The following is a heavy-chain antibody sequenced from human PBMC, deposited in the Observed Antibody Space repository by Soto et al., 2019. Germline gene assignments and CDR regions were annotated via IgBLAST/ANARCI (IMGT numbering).Heavy chain of an antibody. D-gene: IGHD6-13*01. CDR2: ISIGSSSM. CDR3: ATGFDSTWSYTLAY. V-gene: IGHV3-48*01. J-gene: IGHJ4*02. CDR1: GFTFRNYK. Sequence: PGGSLRLSCEASGFTFRNYKMNWVRQAPGKGLEWVSQISIGSSSMDYADSVKGRFTISRDNAKNSLYLQMNSLRAEDTAVYYCATGFDSTWSYTLAYCGQGTLVTVSS.